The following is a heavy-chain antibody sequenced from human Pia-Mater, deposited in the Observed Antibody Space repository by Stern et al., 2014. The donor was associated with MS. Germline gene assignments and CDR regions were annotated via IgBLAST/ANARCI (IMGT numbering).Heavy chain of an antibody. J-gene: IGHJ4*02. CDR3: ARQYSSYPDY. Sequence: QMQLVQSGAEVRKPGASVKVSCKASGYNFTGHYVHWVRQAPGQGLEWMGRIGPTSGATNFAQKFQGRVTLTRDTSISTAFMELSSLTSDDTAVYYCARQYSSYPDYWGQGTLVTVSS. V-gene: IGHV1-2*06. CDR2: IGPTSGAT. D-gene: IGHD4-11*01. CDR1: GYNFTGHY.